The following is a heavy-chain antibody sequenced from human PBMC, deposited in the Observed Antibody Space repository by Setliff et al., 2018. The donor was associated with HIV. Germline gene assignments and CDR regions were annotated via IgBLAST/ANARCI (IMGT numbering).Heavy chain of an antibody. V-gene: IGHV4-61*02. CDR3: GGSSRWGFVY. CDR2: IYTSGST. CDR1: GCSISSGSNY. Sequence: PSETLSLTCTVSGCSISSGSNYWSWIRQPAGKGLEWIGRIYTSGSTNYNPSLKSRVTISVDTSNNKFSLKLSSVTAADRAVYYCGGSSRWGFVYCGQGTLVTVSS. J-gene: IGHJ4*02. D-gene: IGHD6-13*01.